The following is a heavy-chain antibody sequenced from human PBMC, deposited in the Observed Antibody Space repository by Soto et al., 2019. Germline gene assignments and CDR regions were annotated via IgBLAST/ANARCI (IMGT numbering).Heavy chain of an antibody. CDR3: ARDLHDIRDY. V-gene: IGHV1-18*01. J-gene: IGHJ4*02. CDR2: ISTSKGDA. Sequence: QVQLVQSGVEVKKPGASVKVSCKASGDTFTSYGISWVRQAPGQGLEWMGWISTSKGDAGYAQKLQGRVTMTTDTSTSTAYMDLRSLRSYDTAVYYCARDLHDIRDYLGQGTLVTVSS. CDR1: GDTFTSYG. D-gene: IGHD1-1*01.